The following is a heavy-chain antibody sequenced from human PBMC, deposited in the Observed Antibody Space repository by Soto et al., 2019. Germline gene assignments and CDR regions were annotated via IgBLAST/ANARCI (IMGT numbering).Heavy chain of an antibody. CDR1: GGTFSSYA. J-gene: IGHJ4*02. V-gene: IGHV1-69*06. D-gene: IGHD4-17*01. CDR3: ARDRPRGDYVGGTFDY. Sequence: ASVKVSCKASGGTFSSYAISWVRQAPGQGLEWMGGIIPIFGTANYAQKFQGRVTITADKSTSTAYMELSSLRSEDTAVYYCARDRPRGDYVGGTFDYWGQGTLVTVSS. CDR2: IIPIFGTA.